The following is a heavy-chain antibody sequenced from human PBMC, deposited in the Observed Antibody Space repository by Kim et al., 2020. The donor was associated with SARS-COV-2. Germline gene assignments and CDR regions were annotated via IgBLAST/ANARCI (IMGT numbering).Heavy chain of an antibody. V-gene: IGHV7-4-1*02. D-gene: IGHD4-17*01. Sequence: ASVKVSCKASGYTFTSYAMNWVRQALGQGREWLGWINTNTGNPTYAQGFTGRFVFSLDTSVSTAYLQISSLKAEDTAVYYCASGTTVTLSYYYGMDVWGQGTTVTDSS. CDR2: INTNTGNP. CDR1: GYTFTSYA. J-gene: IGHJ6*02. CDR3: ASGTTVTLSYYYGMDV.